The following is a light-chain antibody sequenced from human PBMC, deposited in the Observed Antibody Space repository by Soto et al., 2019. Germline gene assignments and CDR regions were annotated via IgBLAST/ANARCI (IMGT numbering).Light chain of an antibody. CDR1: QSVSIT. V-gene: IGKV3D-15*01. CDR2: GAS. Sequence: LVKTPAAANLSVSRGERATLSYRARQSVSITLAWYQQNPGQAPRLLIYGASTRATGVPARFSDSGSGTEFSLTITSRQSEDFAVRCFQQYTNWPLNVAPGTQVD. J-gene: IGKJ3*01. CDR3: QQYTNWPLN.